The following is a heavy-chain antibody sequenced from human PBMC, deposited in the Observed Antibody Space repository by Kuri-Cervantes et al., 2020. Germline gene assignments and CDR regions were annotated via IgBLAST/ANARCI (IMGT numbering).Heavy chain of an antibody. J-gene: IGHJ4*02. D-gene: IGHD4-23*01. CDR1: GGSISSYY. CDR2: TYYSGST. Sequence: LRLSCTVSGGSISSYYWSWIRQPPGKGLEWIGYTYYSGSTYYNPSLKSRVTISVDTSKNQFSLKLSSVTAADTAVYYCARADPNDYGGISGFDYWGQGTLVTVSS. CDR3: ARADPNDYGGISGFDY. V-gene: IGHV4-30-4*08.